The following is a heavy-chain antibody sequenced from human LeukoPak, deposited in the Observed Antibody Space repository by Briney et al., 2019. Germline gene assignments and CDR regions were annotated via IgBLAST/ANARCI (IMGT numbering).Heavy chain of an antibody. V-gene: IGHV3-20*01. CDR1: GFTFDDYG. J-gene: IGHJ6*03. CDR2: INWNGGST. Sequence: GGSLRLSCAASGFTFDDYGMSWVRQAPGKGLEWVSGINWNGGSTGYADSVKGRFTISRDNAKNSLYLQMNSLRAEDTALYHCARVTMVRGAPAAHYYYYMDVWGKGTTVTVSS. CDR3: ARVTMVRGAPAAHYYYYMDV. D-gene: IGHD3-10*01.